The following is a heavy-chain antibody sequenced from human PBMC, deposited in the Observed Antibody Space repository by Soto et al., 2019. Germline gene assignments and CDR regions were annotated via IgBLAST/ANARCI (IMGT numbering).Heavy chain of an antibody. J-gene: IGHJ6*02. CDR2: ISGSGGST. CDR1: GFTFSSYA. Sequence: GGSLRLSCAASGFTFSSYAMSWVRQAPGKGLEWVSAISGSGGSTYYADSVKGRFTISRDNSKNTLYLQMNSLRAEDTAVYYCAKPYMDTAMVIGPWYYYYGMDVWGQGTTVTVSS. CDR3: AKPYMDTAMVIGPWYYYYGMDV. V-gene: IGHV3-23*01. D-gene: IGHD5-18*01.